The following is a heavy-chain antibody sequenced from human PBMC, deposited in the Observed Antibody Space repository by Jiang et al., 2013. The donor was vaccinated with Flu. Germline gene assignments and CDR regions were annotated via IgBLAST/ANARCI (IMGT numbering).Heavy chain of an antibody. CDR3: ARGKAFEGAFDI. CDR1: VGSFSGYY. Sequence: LLKPSETLSLTCGVYVGSFSGYYWSWIRQSPGRGLEWIGKINHSGSTDHNPSLKSRVTISVDTSKNQFSLRLNSVTAADTAVCYCARGKAFEGAFDIWGQGTMVTVSS. CDR2: INHSGST. V-gene: IGHV4-34*01. D-gene: IGHD3-9*01. J-gene: IGHJ3*02.